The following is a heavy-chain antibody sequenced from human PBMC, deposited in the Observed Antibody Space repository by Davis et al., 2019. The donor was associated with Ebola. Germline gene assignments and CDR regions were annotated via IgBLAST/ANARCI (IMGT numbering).Heavy chain of an antibody. Sequence: PGGSLRLSCAASGFTFSSYGMHWVRQAPGKGLEWVAVISYDGSYAEYADSVKGRFTISRDNSKDTLYLEMNSLRADDTAVYFCAKDYDYGYYYYMDVWGNGTTVTVSS. V-gene: IGHV3-30*18. CDR1: GFTFSSYG. CDR3: AKDYDYGYYYYMDV. J-gene: IGHJ6*03. CDR2: ISYDGSYA. D-gene: IGHD4/OR15-4a*01.